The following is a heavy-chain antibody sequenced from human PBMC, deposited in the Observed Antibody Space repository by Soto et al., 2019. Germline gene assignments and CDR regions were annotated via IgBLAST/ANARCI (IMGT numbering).Heavy chain of an antibody. CDR3: ARGRSFRLVGVPLDS. CDR2: INHSGST. CDR1: GGSFSGYY. V-gene: IGHV4-34*01. J-gene: IGHJ4*02. Sequence: LSLTCAVYGGSFSGYYWSWIRQPPGKGLEWIGEINHSGSTNYNPSLKSRATISLDTTNNAFSLTLKSVTAADTAVYYCARGRSFRLVGVPLDSWGQGTLVTVSS. D-gene: IGHD3-16*02.